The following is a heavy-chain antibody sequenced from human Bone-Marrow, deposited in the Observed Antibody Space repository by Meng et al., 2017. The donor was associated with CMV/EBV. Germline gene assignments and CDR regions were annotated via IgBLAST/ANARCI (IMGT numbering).Heavy chain of an antibody. J-gene: IGHJ6*02. D-gene: IGHD2-2*01. V-gene: IGHV5-51*01. CDR2: IYPGDSDT. CDR1: GYSFTSYW. Sequence: GGSLRLSCKGSGYSFTSYWIGWVRQMPGKGLEWMGIIYPGDSDTRYSPSFQGQVTISADKSISTAYLQWSSLKASDTAMYYCARHETHCSSTSCPGPPYGMDVWGQGTTVTVSS. CDR3: ARHETHCSSTSCPGPPYGMDV.